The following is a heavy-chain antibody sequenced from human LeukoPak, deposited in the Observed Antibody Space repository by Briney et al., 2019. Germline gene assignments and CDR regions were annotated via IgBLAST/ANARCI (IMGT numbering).Heavy chain of an antibody. Sequence: PSETLSLTCTVSGGSISSYYWSWIRHPAGKGLEWIGRIYTSGSTNYNPSLKSRVTMSVDTSKNQFSLKLSSVTAADPAVYYCARDIPTDIVVVPAAVNHHSYYGMDVWGQGTTVTVPS. D-gene: IGHD2-2*01. CDR1: GGSISSYY. V-gene: IGHV4-4*07. CDR3: ARDIPTDIVVVPAAVNHHSYYGMDV. J-gene: IGHJ6*02. CDR2: IYTSGST.